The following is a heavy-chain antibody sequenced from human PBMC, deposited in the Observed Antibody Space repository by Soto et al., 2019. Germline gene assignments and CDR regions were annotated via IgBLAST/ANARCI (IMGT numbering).Heavy chain of an antibody. CDR3: ARVPKAYYYSYGMDV. J-gene: IGHJ6*02. Sequence: PSETLSLTCTVSGDSISSFHWSWIRQPPGKTLESIGYIYHNGSTNYNPSLKSRVTISVDPSKNQFSLKLTSVTAADTAVYYCARVPKAYYYSYGMDVRGQGTTVTVSS. V-gene: IGHV4-59*01. CDR1: GDSISSFH. CDR2: IYHNGST.